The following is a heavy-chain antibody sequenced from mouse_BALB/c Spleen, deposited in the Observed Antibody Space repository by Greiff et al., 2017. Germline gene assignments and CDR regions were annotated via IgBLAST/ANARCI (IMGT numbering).Heavy chain of an antibody. Sequence: EVKVVESGGGLVKPGGSLKLSCAASGFTFSDYYMYWVRQTPEKRLEWVATISDGGSYTYYPDSVKGRFTISRDNAKNNLYLQMSSLKSEDTAMYYCARGGYGSSYYAMDYWGQGTSVTVSS. CDR1: GFTFSDYY. D-gene: IGHD1-1*01. CDR2: ISDGGSYT. V-gene: IGHV5-4*02. J-gene: IGHJ4*01. CDR3: ARGGYGSSYYAMDY.